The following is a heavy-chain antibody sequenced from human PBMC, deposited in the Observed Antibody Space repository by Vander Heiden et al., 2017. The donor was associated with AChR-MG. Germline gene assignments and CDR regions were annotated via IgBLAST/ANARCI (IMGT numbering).Heavy chain of an antibody. CDR1: GFTFSSYA. D-gene: IGHD3-10*01. Sequence: EVQLLESGGGLVQPGGSLRLSSAASGFTFSSYAMSGVRQAPGKGLEWVSAISGSGGSTYYADSVKGRFTISRDNSKNTLYLQMNSLRAEDTAVYYCATTARSYYGSGWFDPWGQGTLVTVSS. CDR2: ISGSGGST. J-gene: IGHJ5*02. V-gene: IGHV3-23*01. CDR3: ATTARSYYGSGWFDP.